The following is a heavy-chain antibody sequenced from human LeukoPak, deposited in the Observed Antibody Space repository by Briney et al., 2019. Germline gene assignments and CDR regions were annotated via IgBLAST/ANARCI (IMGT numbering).Heavy chain of an antibody. Sequence: SWETLSLTCTVSGGSISSYHWSWVGQPPGKGLNWIGYILTSGTTNYNPSLKSRLTISGDTSKNQFTLRLSSVTAADTAVYFCARLRVSGSYLYYFDYWGQGTLVTVSS. CDR1: GGSISSYH. J-gene: IGHJ4*02. D-gene: IGHD1-26*01. V-gene: IGHV4-4*09. CDR2: ILTSGTT. CDR3: ARLRVSGSYLYYFDY.